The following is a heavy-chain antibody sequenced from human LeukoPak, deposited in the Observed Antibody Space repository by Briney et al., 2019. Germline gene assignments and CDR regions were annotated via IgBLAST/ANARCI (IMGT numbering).Heavy chain of an antibody. V-gene: IGHV3-48*03. J-gene: IGHJ4*02. Sequence: GGSLRLSCAASGFTFNTYEVNWVRQAPGKGLEWISLISISGDRIYYADSVKGRFTMSRDNAKKSLFLQMSSLRAEDTAVYYCATNPRPIGGDRGHYFDYWGQGTLVAVSS. D-gene: IGHD1-26*01. CDR2: ISISGDRI. CDR1: GFTFNTYE. CDR3: ATNPRPIGGDRGHYFDY.